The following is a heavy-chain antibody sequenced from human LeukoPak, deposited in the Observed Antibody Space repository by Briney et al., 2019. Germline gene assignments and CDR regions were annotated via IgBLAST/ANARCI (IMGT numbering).Heavy chain of an antibody. CDR3: ARDGVLSSGWYRPPPKGIDGSYYYYMDV. CDR2: INPNSGGT. V-gene: IGHV1-2*02. D-gene: IGHD6-19*01. CDR1: GYTFTGYY. J-gene: IGHJ6*03. Sequence: GASVKVSCKASGYTFTGYYMHWVRQAPGQGLEWMGWINPNSGGTNYAQKFQGRVTMTRDTSISTAYMELSRLRSDDTAVYYCARDGVLSSGWYRPPPKGIDGSYYYYMDVWGKGTTVTVSS.